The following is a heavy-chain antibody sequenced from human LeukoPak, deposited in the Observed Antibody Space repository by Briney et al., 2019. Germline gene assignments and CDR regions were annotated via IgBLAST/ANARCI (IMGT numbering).Heavy chain of an antibody. Sequence: GGSLRLSCAASGFTFSSYAMHWVRQAPGKGLEWVAVISYDGSNKYYADSVKGRFTISRDNSKNTLYLQMNSLRAEDTAVYYCVYSSSWYSVVGYWGQGTLVTVSS. J-gene: IGHJ4*02. V-gene: IGHV3-30*04. CDR1: GFTFSSYA. CDR2: ISYDGSNK. D-gene: IGHD6-13*01. CDR3: VYSSSWYSVVGY.